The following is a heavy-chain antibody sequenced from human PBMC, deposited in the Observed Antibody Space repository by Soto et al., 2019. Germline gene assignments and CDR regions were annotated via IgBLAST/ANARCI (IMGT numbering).Heavy chain of an antibody. CDR2: IRSKAYGGTT. CDR1: GFTFGDYA. D-gene: IGHD2-2*01. Sequence: GGSLRLSCTASGFTFGDYAMSWFRQAPGKGLEWVGFIRSKAYGGTTEYAASVKGRFTISRDDSKSIAYLQMNSLKTEDTAVYYCTRGGSRYCSSTSCYNYYYYGMDVWGQGTTVTVSS. CDR3: TRGGSRYCSSTSCYNYYYYGMDV. J-gene: IGHJ6*02. V-gene: IGHV3-49*03.